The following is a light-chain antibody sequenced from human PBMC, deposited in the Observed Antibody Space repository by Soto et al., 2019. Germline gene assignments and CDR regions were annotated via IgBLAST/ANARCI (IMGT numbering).Light chain of an antibody. V-gene: IGKV1-33*01. CDR1: QDIGNF. CDR3: QHYDYLPL. Sequence: DIQMTQSPSSVSASVGDRVTIACQASQDIGNFLNWYQHKPGKAPKLVIYGASNLEAGVPSRFSGSGSGTDFTFTISSLQPEDVATYYCQHYDYLPLFGPGTKVDIK. J-gene: IGKJ3*01. CDR2: GAS.